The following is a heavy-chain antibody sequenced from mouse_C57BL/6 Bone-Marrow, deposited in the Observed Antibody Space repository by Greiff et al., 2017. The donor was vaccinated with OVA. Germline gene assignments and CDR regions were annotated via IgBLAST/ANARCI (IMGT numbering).Heavy chain of an antibody. CDR3: TTWDYGSSYEAFAY. CDR1: GFNIKDDY. D-gene: IGHD1-1*01. J-gene: IGHJ3*01. V-gene: IGHV14-4*01. Sequence: EVQLQQSGAELVRPGASVKLSCTASGFNIKDDYMHWVKQRPEQGLEWIGWIDPENGDTEYASKFQGKATITADTSSNTAYLQLSSLTSEDTAVYYCTTWDYGSSYEAFAYWGQGTLVTVSA. CDR2: IDPENGDT.